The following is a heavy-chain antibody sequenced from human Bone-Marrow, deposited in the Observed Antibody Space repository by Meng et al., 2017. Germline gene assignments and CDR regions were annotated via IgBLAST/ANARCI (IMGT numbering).Heavy chain of an antibody. Sequence: VRLVGSGGGLVQPGVSMRLSCAAFVFTFSGHWMHWVRQAPGKGLEWVSSINPEGSSTAYADSVKGRFTISRDNAKNTLYLQLNSLRGEDTAVYYCTRDFDSGYGLWGQGTLVTVSS. V-gene: IGHV3-74*01. D-gene: IGHD5-12*01. J-gene: IGHJ4*02. CDR3: TRDFDSGYGL. CDR2: INPEGSST. CDR1: VFTFSGHW.